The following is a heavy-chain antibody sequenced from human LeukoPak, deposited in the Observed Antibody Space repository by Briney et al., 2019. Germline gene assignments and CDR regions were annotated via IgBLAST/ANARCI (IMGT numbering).Heavy chain of an antibody. V-gene: IGHV1-24*01. Sequence: ASVKVSCKVSGYTLAELSMHWVRQAPGKGLEWMGGIDPEDGKSIYAQKFQGRVSMTEDTSTDTAYMELSSLRSEDTAVYYCAPLITLIRDSYSFDYWGQGTLVTVSS. CDR3: APLITLIRDSYSFDY. CDR2: IDPEDGKS. J-gene: IGHJ4*02. D-gene: IGHD3-10*01. CDR1: GYTLAELS.